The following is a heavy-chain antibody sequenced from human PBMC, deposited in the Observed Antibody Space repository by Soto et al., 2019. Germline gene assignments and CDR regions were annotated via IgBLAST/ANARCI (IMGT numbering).Heavy chain of an antibody. Sequence: EVQLVDAGGGLVQPGGSLRLSCAASGFLFSNYVMIWVRQAPGKGLEWVSSISDSGGTSYYADSVKDRFTISRDNSKNTLYLQMNSLRAEDTAIYYCAKRPRALRTFDYWGQGTLVTVSS. D-gene: IGHD5-12*01. J-gene: IGHJ4*02. CDR1: GFLFSNYV. CDR2: ISDSGGTS. V-gene: IGHV3-23*04. CDR3: AKRPRALRTFDY.